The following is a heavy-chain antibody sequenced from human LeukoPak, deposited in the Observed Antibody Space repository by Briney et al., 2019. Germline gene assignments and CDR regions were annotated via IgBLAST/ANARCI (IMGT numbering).Heavy chain of an antibody. CDR1: GFTFSSYA. CDR2: MSSDGSKK. V-gene: IGHV3-30-3*02. D-gene: IGHD4-17*01. CDR3: AKKFTGTTVISGDYFDY. J-gene: IGHJ4*02. Sequence: PGRSLRLSCAASGFTFSSYAMHWVRQAPGKGLEWVAVMSSDGSKKYYADSVKGRFTISRDNSKNTLYLQMNSLRAEDTAVYYCAKKFTGTTVISGDYFDYWGQGTLVTVSS.